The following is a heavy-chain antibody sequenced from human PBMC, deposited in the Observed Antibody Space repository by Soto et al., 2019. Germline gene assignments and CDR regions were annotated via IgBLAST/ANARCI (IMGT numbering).Heavy chain of an antibody. J-gene: IGHJ6*02. CDR1: GYTFTSYG. CDR3: ARDPNTAMPYYYYYGMDV. V-gene: IGHV1-18*04. D-gene: IGHD5-18*01. Sequence: GASVKVSCKASGYTFTSYGISWVRQAPGQGLEWMGWISAYNGNTNYAQKLQGRVTMTTDTSTSTAYMELRSLRSDDTAVYYCARDPNTAMPYYYYYGMDVWGQGTTVTVSS. CDR2: ISAYNGNT.